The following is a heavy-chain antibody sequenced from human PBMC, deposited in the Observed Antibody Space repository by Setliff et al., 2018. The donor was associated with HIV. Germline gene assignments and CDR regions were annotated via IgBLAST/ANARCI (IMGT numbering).Heavy chain of an antibody. Sequence: PSETLSLTCGVYGGSFSGYYWTWIRQPPGKGLEWIGYISDSGNTYYNPSLKSRISISVDPSMNHFSLKLYSVTVADTAFYYCARADSSSWFFATFDIWGQGTMVTVSS. D-gene: IGHD6-13*01. CDR2: ISDSGNT. V-gene: IGHV4-34*10. CDR1: GGSFSGYY. CDR3: ARADSSSWFFATFDI. J-gene: IGHJ3*02.